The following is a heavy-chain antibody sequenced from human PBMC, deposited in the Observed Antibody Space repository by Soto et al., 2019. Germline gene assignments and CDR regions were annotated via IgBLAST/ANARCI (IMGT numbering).Heavy chain of an antibody. V-gene: IGHV1-18*01. D-gene: IGHD2-2*02. CDR3: ASSFTVPAAIGY. Sequence: ASVKVSCKASGYTFSNFGISWVRQAPGEGLEWMGWISPNSEKTKIAQRFQGRVTMTTDISTSTSYLELSSLRSEDTAVYYCASSFTVPAAIGYWGQGTLVTVSS. CDR1: GYTFSNFG. J-gene: IGHJ4*02. CDR2: ISPNSEKT.